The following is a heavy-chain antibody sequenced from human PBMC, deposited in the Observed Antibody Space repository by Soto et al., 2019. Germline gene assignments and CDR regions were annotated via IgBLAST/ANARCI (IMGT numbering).Heavy chain of an antibody. D-gene: IGHD2-21*01. CDR3: ARGSGIVALPGDLEDVKYDY. CDR1: GQSFSGHS. J-gene: IGHJ4*02. Sequence: QVQLQQWGAGLVKPSETLSLSCAVYGQSFSGHSWAWIRQPPGKGLEWIGEINESGSTYYNPSLKSRVTISTDTSKNQFSLKLSSVSAAVTAAYFCARGSGIVALPGDLEDVKYDYWGQGTLVNVSS. CDR2: INESGST. V-gene: IGHV4-34*01.